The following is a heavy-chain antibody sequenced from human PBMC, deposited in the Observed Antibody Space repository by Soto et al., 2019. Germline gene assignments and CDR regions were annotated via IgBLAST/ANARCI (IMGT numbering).Heavy chain of an antibody. D-gene: IGHD3-16*01. J-gene: IGHJ4*02. CDR3: ARIGVSSGHESPDFDS. V-gene: IGHV1-18*01. CDR2: ISGFNGNT. CDR1: GYTFNFYG. Sequence: QVQLVQSGAEVKKPGASVKVSCKASGYTFNFYGIPWVRQAPGQGLEWMGWISGFNGNTNYAADLQGRVTMTTDTSTSTAYMELRGLRSDDTAVYYCARIGVSSGHESPDFDSWGQGTLVTVSS.